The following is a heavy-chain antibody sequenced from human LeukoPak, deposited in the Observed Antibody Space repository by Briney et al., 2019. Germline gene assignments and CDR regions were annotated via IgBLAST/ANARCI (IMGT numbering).Heavy chain of an antibody. CDR1: GGSLSSYY. CDR3: ARGGATFGELTNWFDP. D-gene: IGHD3-10*01. V-gene: IGHV4-4*07. CDR2: IYTSGST. Sequence: PSETLSLTCTVSGGSLSSYYWSWIRQPAGKGLEWIGRIYTSGSTNYNPSLKSRVTMSVDTSKNQFSLKLSSVTAADTAVYYCARGGATFGELTNWFDPWGQGTLVTVSS. J-gene: IGHJ5*02.